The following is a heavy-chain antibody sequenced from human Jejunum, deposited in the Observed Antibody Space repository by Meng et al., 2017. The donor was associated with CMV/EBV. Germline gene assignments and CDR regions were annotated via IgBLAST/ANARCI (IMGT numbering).Heavy chain of an antibody. CDR2: ISAYNGNT. CDR3: ARGPYCSSINCYGAD. J-gene: IGHJ4*02. CDR1: GDSFSTQT. D-gene: IGHD2-2*01. V-gene: IGHV1-18*01. Sequence: VQLVQSGAEVKKPGTSVKDACKPSGDSFSTQTFSWVRQAPGQGPEWMGWISAYNGNTNYAQNFQGRFTMTTDTSTSTAYMELRSLRSDDTAAYYCARGPYCSSINCYGADWGQGTLVTVSS.